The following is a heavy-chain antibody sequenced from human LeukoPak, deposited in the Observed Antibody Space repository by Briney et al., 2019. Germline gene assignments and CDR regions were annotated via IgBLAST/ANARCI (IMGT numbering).Heavy chain of an antibody. D-gene: IGHD6-25*01. CDR3: ARVSIAAYYFDY. CDR1: GYTFTSYG. J-gene: IGHJ4*02. Sequence: ASVKVSCKASGYTFTSYGISWVRQAPGQGLEWMGWISAYNGNTDYAQKLQGRVTMTTNTSTSTAYMELRSLRSDDTAVYYCARVSIAAYYFDYWGQGTLVTVSS. V-gene: IGHV1-18*01. CDR2: ISAYNGNT.